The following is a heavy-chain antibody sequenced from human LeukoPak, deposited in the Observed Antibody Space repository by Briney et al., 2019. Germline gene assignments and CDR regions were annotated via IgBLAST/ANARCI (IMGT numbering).Heavy chain of an antibody. D-gene: IGHD3-16*01. CDR2: IYTSGST. Sequence: SETLSLTCTVSGGSISSYYWSWIRRPAGKGLEWIGRIYTSGSTNYNPSLKSRVTMSVDTSKNQFPLKLSSVTAADTAVYYCAREGRSATDGYWGQGTLVTVSS. J-gene: IGHJ4*02. CDR3: AREGRSATDGY. V-gene: IGHV4-4*07. CDR1: GGSISSYY.